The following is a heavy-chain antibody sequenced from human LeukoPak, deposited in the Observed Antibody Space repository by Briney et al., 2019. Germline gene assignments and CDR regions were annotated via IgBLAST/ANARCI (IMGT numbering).Heavy chain of an antibody. CDR3: ARKLGGYYRRTYYFDY. D-gene: IGHD3-22*01. CDR1: GGSISSYY. J-gene: IGHJ4*02. V-gene: IGHV4-59*12. Sequence: SETLSLTCTVSGGSISSYYWSWIRQPPGKGLEWIGYIYYSGSTNYNPSLNSRVTISVDTSKNQFSLKLSSVTAADTAVYYCARKLGGYYRRTYYFDYWGQGTLVTVSS. CDR2: IYYSGST.